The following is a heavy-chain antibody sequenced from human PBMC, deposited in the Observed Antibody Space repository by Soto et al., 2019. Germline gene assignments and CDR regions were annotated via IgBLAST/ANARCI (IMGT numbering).Heavy chain of an antibody. Sequence: AAEQVSCKASGYTFTSYGISWVRQAPGQGLECMGWISDYNGNTNYAQKLQGRVTMTTDTSTSTAYMELRSLRSDDTAVYYCASGRDYYDSSGYSSWGQGTLVTVSS. J-gene: IGHJ4*02. D-gene: IGHD3-22*01. CDR2: ISDYNGNT. CDR3: ASGRDYYDSSGYSS. V-gene: IGHV1-18*01. CDR1: GYTFTSYG.